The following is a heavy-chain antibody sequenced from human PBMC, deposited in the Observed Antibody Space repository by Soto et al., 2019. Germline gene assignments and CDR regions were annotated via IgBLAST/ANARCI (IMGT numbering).Heavy chain of an antibody. CDR2: ISSSSSYI. Sequence: PGGSLRLSCAASGFTFSSYSMNWVRQAPGKGLEWVSSISSSSSYIYYADSVKGRFTISRDNAKNSLYLQMNSLRAEDTAVYYCARLPVGATTGYFDYWGQGTLVTVSS. CDR3: ARLPVGATTGYFDY. V-gene: IGHV3-21*01. J-gene: IGHJ4*02. CDR1: GFTFSSYS. D-gene: IGHD1-26*01.